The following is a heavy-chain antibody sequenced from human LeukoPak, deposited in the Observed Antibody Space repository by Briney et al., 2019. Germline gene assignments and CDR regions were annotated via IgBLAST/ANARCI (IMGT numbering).Heavy chain of an antibody. D-gene: IGHD2-2*01. Sequence: GGSLRLSCAASGFTFSNYAIHWVRQAPGKGLEWVAVISYDGTNKYYADSVKGRFTISRDNSKNTLYLQMNSLRAEDTAVYYCAKDFWALGYCSSTSCPKPAGYWGQGTLVTVSS. CDR1: GFTFSNYA. CDR2: ISYDGTNK. V-gene: IGHV3-30*04. CDR3: AKDFWALGYCSSTSCPKPAGY. J-gene: IGHJ4*02.